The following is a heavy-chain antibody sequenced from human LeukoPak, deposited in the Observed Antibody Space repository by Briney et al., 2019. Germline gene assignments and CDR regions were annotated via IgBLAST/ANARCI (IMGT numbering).Heavy chain of an antibody. V-gene: IGHV3-48*01. CDR1: GFTFSSYA. CDR3: ARLGRGLADYSNLRHYYYYMDV. D-gene: IGHD4-11*01. Sequence: PGRSLRLSCAASGFTFSSYAMHWVRQAPGKGLEWVSYISSSSSTIYYADSVKGRFTISRDNAKNSLYLQMNSLRAEDTAVYYCARLGRGLADYSNLRHYYYYMDVWGKGTRVTVSS. CDR2: ISSSSSTI. J-gene: IGHJ6*03.